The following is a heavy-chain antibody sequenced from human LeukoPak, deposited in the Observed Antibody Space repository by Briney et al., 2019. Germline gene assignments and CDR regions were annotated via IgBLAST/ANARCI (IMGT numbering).Heavy chain of an antibody. D-gene: IGHD6-19*01. J-gene: IGHJ4*02. V-gene: IGHV4-30-4*08. CDR2: IYYSGST. CDR3: ARLGSGWYSDY. Sequence: PSQTLSLTCTVSGGSISSGDYYWSWIRQPPGKGLEWIGYIYYSGSTYYNPSPKSRVTISVDTSKNQFSLKLSSVTAADTAVYYCARLGSGWYSDYWGQGTLVTVSS. CDR1: GGSISSGDYY.